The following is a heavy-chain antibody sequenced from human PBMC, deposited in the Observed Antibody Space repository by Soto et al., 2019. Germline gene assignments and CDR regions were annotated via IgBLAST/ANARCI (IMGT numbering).Heavy chain of an antibody. J-gene: IGHJ4*02. CDR3: ARASSTVTFFDY. Sequence: ASVKVSCKASGYTFTSYYIHWVRQAPGQGLEWMGWINPNSGGTNYAQKFQGWVTMTRDTSISTAYMELSRLKSDDTAVYYCARASSTVTFFDYWGQGTLVTVSS. V-gene: IGHV1-2*04. D-gene: IGHD4-17*01. CDR2: INPNSGGT. CDR1: GYTFTSYY.